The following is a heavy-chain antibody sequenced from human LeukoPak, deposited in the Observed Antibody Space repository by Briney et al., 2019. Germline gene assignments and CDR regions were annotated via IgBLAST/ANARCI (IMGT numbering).Heavy chain of an antibody. D-gene: IGHD6-19*01. Sequence: GGSLRLSCTASGFTFSSYDIHWVRQAPGKGLEWVAFIRYDGSNKYYADSVRGRFTISRDNSKNTLYLQMNSLRAEDTAVYFCAKGSKAVLFTRDHYMDVWGKGTTVTISS. CDR3: AKGSKAVLFTRDHYMDV. J-gene: IGHJ6*03. CDR1: GFTFSSYD. V-gene: IGHV3-30*02. CDR2: IRYDGSNK.